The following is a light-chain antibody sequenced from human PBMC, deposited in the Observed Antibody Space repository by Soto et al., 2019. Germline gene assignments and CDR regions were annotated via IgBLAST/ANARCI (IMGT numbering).Light chain of an antibody. Sequence: DIRMTQSPSSLSASVGDRVTITCRASQSISDYLNWYQQKPGKAPKLLIYAASSLQSGVPSRFSGSGSGTDFTLTISSLQPEDFATYYCQQSYNTLLYTFGQGTKLEIK. V-gene: IGKV1-39*01. J-gene: IGKJ2*01. CDR2: AAS. CDR1: QSISDY. CDR3: QQSYNTLLYT.